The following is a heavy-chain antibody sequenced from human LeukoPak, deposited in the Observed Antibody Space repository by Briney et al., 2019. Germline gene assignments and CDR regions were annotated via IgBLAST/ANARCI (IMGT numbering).Heavy chain of an antibody. D-gene: IGHD6-19*01. J-gene: IGHJ4*02. CDR3: AGDKTTGGWYEFDY. Sequence: GGSLRLSCAASGFTFSSYAITWVRQAPGKGLEWVSSIRSSGDSTFYADSVKGRFTISRDTSKNTVSLQMNSLRAEDTAVYYCAGDKTTGGWYEFDYWGQGTLVTVSS. CDR2: IRSSGDST. CDR1: GFTFSSYA. V-gene: IGHV3-23*01.